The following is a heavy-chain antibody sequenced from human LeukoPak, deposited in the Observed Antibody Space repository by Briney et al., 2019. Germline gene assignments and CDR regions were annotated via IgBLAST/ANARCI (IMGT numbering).Heavy chain of an antibody. D-gene: IGHD6-6*01. CDR1: GGSLSGYY. CDR2: INHSGST. J-gene: IGHJ5*02. CDR3: ARGSSSYSSSSGWFDP. Sequence: KTSETLSLTCAVYGGSLSGYYWSWIRQPPGKGLEWIGEINHSGSTNYNPSLKSRVTISVDTSKNQFSLKLSSVTAADTAVYYCARGSSSYSSSSGWFDPWGQGTLVTVSS. V-gene: IGHV4-34*01.